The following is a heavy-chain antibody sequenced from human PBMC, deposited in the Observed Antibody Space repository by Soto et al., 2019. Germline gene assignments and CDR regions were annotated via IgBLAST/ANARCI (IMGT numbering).Heavy chain of an antibody. CDR2: LTYDGGYT. D-gene: IGHD5-18*01. CDR1: GVTFSGHY. CDR3: AKERGDHNTRTDAFDV. Sequence: PAGTLRLSCKASGVTFSGHYMNWIRQAPGKGLEWLAYLTYDGGYTYYDDSLRGRFTIGRDNAKDSLYLQIKDLSADDTGVYYCAKERGDHNTRTDAFDVWGQGTTVTVSS. V-gene: IGHV3-11*05. J-gene: IGHJ3*01.